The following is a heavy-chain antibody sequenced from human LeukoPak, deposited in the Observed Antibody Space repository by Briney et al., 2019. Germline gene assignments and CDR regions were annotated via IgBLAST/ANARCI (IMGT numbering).Heavy chain of an antibody. D-gene: IGHD3-3*01. V-gene: IGHV3-23*01. CDR1: GFTFRSHA. Sequence: PGGSLRLSCVGSGFTFRSHAMSWVRQAPEKGLEFVSGIYENGGTTYYADSVKGRFTFSRDNAENTLFLEMSSLRVEDTAVYYCVRERNNFWSGHHSIFDSWGQGTLVTVSS. CDR2: IYENGGTT. CDR3: VRERNNFWSGHHSIFDS. J-gene: IGHJ4*02.